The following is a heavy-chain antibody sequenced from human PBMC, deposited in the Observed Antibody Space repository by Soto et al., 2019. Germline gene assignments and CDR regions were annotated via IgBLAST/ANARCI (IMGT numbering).Heavy chain of an antibody. V-gene: IGHV3-23*01. D-gene: IGHD2-2*01. Sequence: EVQLLESGGGLVQPGGSLRLSCAASGFTFSSYAMSWVRQAPGKGLEWVSGISGSGGSTYYADSVKGRFTISRDNSKNTLYLQMNSLRAEDTAVYYCAKYDIVVVPAAMGPFDYWGQGTLVTVSS. CDR2: ISGSGGST. CDR3: AKYDIVVVPAAMGPFDY. J-gene: IGHJ4*02. CDR1: GFTFSSYA.